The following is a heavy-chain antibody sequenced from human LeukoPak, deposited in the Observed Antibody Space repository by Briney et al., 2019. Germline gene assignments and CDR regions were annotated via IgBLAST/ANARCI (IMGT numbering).Heavy chain of an antibody. CDR1: GFTFSSYS. D-gene: IGHD2/OR15-2a*01. V-gene: IGHV3-23*01. CDR2: ISGSGGST. CDR3: ARESNRRTSCIDF. J-gene: IGHJ4*02. Sequence: GGSLRLSCAASGFTFSSYSMNWVRQAPGKGLEWVSAISGSGGSTYYADSVKGRFTISSDNSRNTLYLQLNSLRIEDTAIYYCARESNRRTSCIDFWGQGTLVTVSS.